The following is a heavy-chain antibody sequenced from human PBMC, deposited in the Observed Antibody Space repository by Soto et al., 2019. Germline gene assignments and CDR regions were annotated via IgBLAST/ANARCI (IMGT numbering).Heavy chain of an antibody. J-gene: IGHJ3*02. Sequence: ETLSLTCAVSGGPIRAYHWTWIRQPPGKGLEWIGYVLYSGSTKYNPSLKSRVTISVDTSKNQFSLRLSSVTAADTAVYYFAKWSLGTYYDRLDDVFDIWGQGTMVTVSS. CDR3: AKWSLGTYYDRLDDVFDI. V-gene: IGHV4-59*01. D-gene: IGHD3-22*01. CDR1: GGPIRAYH. CDR2: VLYSGST.